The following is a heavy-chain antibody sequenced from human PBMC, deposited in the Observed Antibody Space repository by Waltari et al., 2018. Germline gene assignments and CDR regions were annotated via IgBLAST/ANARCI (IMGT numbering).Heavy chain of an antibody. J-gene: IGHJ4*02. D-gene: IGHD6-19*01. Sequence: EVQVVESGGGLVQPGGSLKLSCATSGFSFSGSTIHWGRQTSGKGLEWFGRIRKKPYNYATAYSASVKGRFTISRDDSKNTAYLQMNNLMTEDTAVYYCSGGEVTGTDFWGQGTLVTVSS. CDR1: GFSFSGST. CDR2: IRKKPYNYAT. CDR3: SGGEVTGTDF. V-gene: IGHV3-73*01.